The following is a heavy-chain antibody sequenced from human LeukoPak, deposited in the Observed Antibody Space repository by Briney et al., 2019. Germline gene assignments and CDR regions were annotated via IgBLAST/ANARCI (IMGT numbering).Heavy chain of an antibody. V-gene: IGHV3-48*03. J-gene: IGHJ3*01. CDR1: GFTFSSYE. D-gene: IGHD3-10*01. CDR3: ARGLTTMAV. CDR2: ISSSGSTT. Sequence: TGGSLRLSCAASGFTFSSYEMHWVRQAPGRGLEWVSYISSSGSTTHYADSVKGRFTISRDTAKNSLYLQMNSLRAEDTAVYYCARGLTTMAVWGQGTMVTVSS.